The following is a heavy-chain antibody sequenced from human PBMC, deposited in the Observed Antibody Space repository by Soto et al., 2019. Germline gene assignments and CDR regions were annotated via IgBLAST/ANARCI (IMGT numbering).Heavy chain of an antibody. CDR2: TGGSGRTT. D-gene: IGHD1-1*01. V-gene: IGHV3-23*01. CDR3: ATVHNTSRSFDY. J-gene: IGHJ4*02. CDR1: GFTFSIYA. Sequence: GGSLRLSCAASGFTFSIYAMTWVRQAPGKGLEWVSTTGGSGRTTYYADSVKGRFTVSRDNSKNTLDLQMSSLRAEDTAVYYCATVHNTSRSFDYWGQGTLVTVSS.